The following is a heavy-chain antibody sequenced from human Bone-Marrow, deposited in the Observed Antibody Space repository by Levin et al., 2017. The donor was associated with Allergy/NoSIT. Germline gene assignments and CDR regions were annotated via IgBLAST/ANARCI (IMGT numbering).Heavy chain of an antibody. CDR1: GFTFSTYW. V-gene: IGHV3-74*01. Sequence: PGGSLRLSCAASGFTFSTYWMHWVRQAPGKGLVWVSRIQSNGKTNYADSVKGRFTISRDNAKNTLYLKMNSLTVEDTAVYYCARDRFYSDSGSNFSWFDPWGQGTLVTVSS. CDR2: IQSNGKT. J-gene: IGHJ5*02. CDR3: ARDRFYSDSGSNFSWFDP. D-gene: IGHD3-10*01.